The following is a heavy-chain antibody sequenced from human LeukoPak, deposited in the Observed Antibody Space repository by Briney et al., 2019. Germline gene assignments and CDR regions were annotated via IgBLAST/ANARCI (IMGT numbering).Heavy chain of an antibody. D-gene: IGHD1-26*01. V-gene: IGHV3-23*01. CDR2: ISGSGGST. Sequence: GGSLRLSCAASGFTFISYAMSWVRQAPGKGPEWVSAISGSGGSTYYADSVKGRFTISRDNSKNTLYLQMNSLRAEDTAVYYCAKDHWALGGSYYYDYWGQGNLVTVSS. CDR3: AKDHWALGGSYYYDY. CDR1: GFTFISYA. J-gene: IGHJ4*02.